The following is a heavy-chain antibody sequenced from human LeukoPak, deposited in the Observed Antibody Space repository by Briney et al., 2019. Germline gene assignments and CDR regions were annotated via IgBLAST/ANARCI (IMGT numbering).Heavy chain of an antibody. CDR2: IYPGDSDT. Sequence: GESLKISCQISGYRLTNNWIGWVRQVPGKGLEWMGLIYPGDSDTRYSPSFQGQVTFSVDASISTAYLQLSGLRASDTAIYYCVRFGLTSSLDYWGQGTLVTVSS. J-gene: IGHJ4*02. CDR1: GYRLTNNW. V-gene: IGHV5-51*01. CDR3: VRFGLTSSLDY. D-gene: IGHD6-13*01.